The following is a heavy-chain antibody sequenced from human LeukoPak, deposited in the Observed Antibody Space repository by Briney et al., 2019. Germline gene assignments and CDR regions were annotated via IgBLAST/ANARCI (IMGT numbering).Heavy chain of an antibody. V-gene: IGHV4-34*01. CDR3: ARHFYDILTGYTDPFDY. CDR1: GGSFSDYY. CDR2: INHSGSA. J-gene: IGHJ4*02. Sequence: SETLSLTCAVYGGSFSDYYWSWIRQPPGKGLEWIGEINHSGSASYNPSLRSRVTISVDTSKNQFSLKLSSVTAADTAVYYCARHFYDILTGYTDPFDYWGQGTLVTVSS. D-gene: IGHD3-9*01.